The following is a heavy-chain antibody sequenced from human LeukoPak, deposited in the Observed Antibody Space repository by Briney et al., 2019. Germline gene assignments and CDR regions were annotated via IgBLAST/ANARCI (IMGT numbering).Heavy chain of an antibody. V-gene: IGHV1-2*02. J-gene: IGHJ3*02. CDR2: INPNSGGT. CDR1: GYTFTGYY. CDR3: AREKYSGYDLDAFDI. Sequence: ASVKVSCKASGYTFTGYYMHWVRQAPGQGLEWMGWINPNSGGTNYAQKFQGRVTMTRDTSISTAYMELSRLRSDDTAVYYCAREKYSGYDLDAFDIWGQGTMVTVSS. D-gene: IGHD5-12*01.